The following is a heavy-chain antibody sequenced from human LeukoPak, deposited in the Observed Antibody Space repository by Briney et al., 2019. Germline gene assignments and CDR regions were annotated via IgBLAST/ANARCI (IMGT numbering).Heavy chain of an antibody. J-gene: IGHJ6*03. D-gene: IGHD6-13*01. V-gene: IGHV4-59*01. CDR1: GGSISSYY. CDR2: IYYSGST. Sequence: SEPLSLTCTVSGGSISSYYWSWIRQPPGKGLEWIGYIYYSGSTNYNPSFRSRVTISVDTSKNQFSLKLSSVTAADTAVYYCASGGSSWTHYYYMDVWGKGTTVTVSS. CDR3: ASGGSSWTHYYYMDV.